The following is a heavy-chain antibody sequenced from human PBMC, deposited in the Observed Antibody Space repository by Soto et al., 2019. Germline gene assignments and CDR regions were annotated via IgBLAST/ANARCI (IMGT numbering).Heavy chain of an antibody. CDR1: GDTFSTYT. J-gene: IGHJ5*02. CDR2: IIPRSATS. CDR3: ARDRQQLNWFDP. D-gene: IGHD6-13*01. V-gene: IGHV1-69*13. Sequence: ASVKVSCKASGDTFSTYTITWMRQAPGQGLEWMGGIIPRSATSNYAQKFQGRVTITADESTNTAYMELSSLRSEDTAVYYCARDRQQLNWFDPWGQGTLVTAPQ.